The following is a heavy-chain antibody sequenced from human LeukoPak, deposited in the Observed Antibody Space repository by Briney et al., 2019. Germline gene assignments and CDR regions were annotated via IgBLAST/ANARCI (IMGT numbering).Heavy chain of an antibody. CDR3: ARDSRRWLQLLDAFDI. J-gene: IGHJ3*02. V-gene: IGHV3-7*01. CDR2: IKQDGSEK. D-gene: IGHD5-24*01. Sequence: PTGGSLRLSCAASGFTFSSYWMSWVRQAPGKGLEWVANIKQDGSEKYYVDSVKGRFTISRDNAKNSLYLQMNSLRAEDTAVYYCARDSRRWLQLLDAFDIWGQGTMVTVSS. CDR1: GFTFSSYW.